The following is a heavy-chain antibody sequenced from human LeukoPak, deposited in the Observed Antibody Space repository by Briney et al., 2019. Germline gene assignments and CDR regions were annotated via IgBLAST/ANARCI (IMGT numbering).Heavy chain of an antibody. J-gene: IGHJ4*02. Sequence: PGGSRRLSCAASGFTFSSYWMHWVRQVPGKGLLWVSRINTDGSITNYADSVKGRFTISRDNAKNTLYLQMDSLRGEDTAVYYCSRDLRGPRDYWGQGTLVTVSS. CDR1: GFTFSSYW. D-gene: IGHD3-10*01. CDR3: SRDLRGPRDY. V-gene: IGHV3-74*01. CDR2: INTDGSIT.